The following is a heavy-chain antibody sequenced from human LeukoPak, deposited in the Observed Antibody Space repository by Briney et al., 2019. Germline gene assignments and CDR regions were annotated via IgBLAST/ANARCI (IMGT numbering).Heavy chain of an antibody. J-gene: IGHJ6*03. CDR1: GYTFTSNN. V-gene: IGHV1-8*02. CDR2: MNPKSGNT. D-gene: IGHD3-3*01. Sequence: ASVKVSCKASGYTFTSNNIIWVRQAPGQGLERMGWMNPKSGNTDYAQKLQGRLTMTRHTSTDTAYMELSGLRSDDTAVYYCARDIGGRGYDFWSGYYYYYYMDVWGKGTTVTVSS. CDR3: ARDIGGRGYDFWSGYYYYYYMDV.